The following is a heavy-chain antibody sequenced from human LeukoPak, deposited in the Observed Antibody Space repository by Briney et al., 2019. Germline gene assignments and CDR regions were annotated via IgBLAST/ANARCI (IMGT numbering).Heavy chain of an antibody. D-gene: IGHD5-18*01. CDR2: ISSSSSTI. CDR1: GFTFSSYS. Sequence: GGSLRLSCAASGFTFSSYSMNWVRQAPGKGLEWVSYISSSSSTIYYADSVKGRFTISRDNAKNSLYLQMNSLRAEDTAVYYCARAGRYSYGYLDYWGQGTLVTVSS. V-gene: IGHV3-48*01. J-gene: IGHJ4*02. CDR3: ARAGRYSYGYLDY.